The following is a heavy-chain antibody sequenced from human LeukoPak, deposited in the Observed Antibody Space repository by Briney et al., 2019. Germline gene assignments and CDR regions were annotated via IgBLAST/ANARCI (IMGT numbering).Heavy chain of an antibody. CDR2: IIPIFGTA. D-gene: IGHD6-13*01. J-gene: IGHJ4*02. V-gene: IGHV1-69*05. CDR1: GGTFSSYA. CDR3: ARMARAAAAYFDY. Sequence: GAAVKVSCKASGGTFSSYAISWVGQAPGQGIEWMGGIIPIFGTANYAQKFQGRVTITTDESTSTAYMELSSLRSEDTAVYSCARMARAAAAYFDYWGQGTLVTVSS.